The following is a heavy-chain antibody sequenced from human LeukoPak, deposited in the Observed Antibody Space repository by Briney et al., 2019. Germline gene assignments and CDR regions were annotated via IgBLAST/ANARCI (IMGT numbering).Heavy chain of an antibody. CDR2: ISAYNGNT. J-gene: IGHJ5*02. Sequence: ASVKVSCKASGYTFTSYGISWVRQAPGQGLEWMGWISAYNGNTNYAQKLQGRVTMTTDTSTSTAYMELRSLRSDDTAVYYCARGYSSGWYGGMRGGDWFDPWGQGTLVTVSS. D-gene: IGHD6-19*01. V-gene: IGHV1-18*01. CDR1: GYTFTSYG. CDR3: ARGYSSGWYGGMRGGDWFDP.